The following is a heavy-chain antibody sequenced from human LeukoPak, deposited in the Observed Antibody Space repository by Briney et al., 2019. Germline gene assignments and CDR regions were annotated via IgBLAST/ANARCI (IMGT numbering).Heavy chain of an antibody. J-gene: IGHJ3*02. D-gene: IGHD3-22*01. CDR1: GYTLTGYY. CDR3: ARGPSDSSGYYYEGDAFDI. V-gene: IGHV1-2*02. Sequence: ASVKVSCKASGYTLTGYYMNWVRQAPGQGLEWMGWINPNSGGTNYGQKFQGRVTMTRDTSISIVYMELSRLRSDDTAVYYCARGPSDSSGYYYEGDAFDIWGQGTVVTVSS. CDR2: INPNSGGT.